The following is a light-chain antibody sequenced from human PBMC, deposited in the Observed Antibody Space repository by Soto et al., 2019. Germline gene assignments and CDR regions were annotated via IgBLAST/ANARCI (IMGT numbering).Light chain of an antibody. CDR1: TSDVGGFDY. V-gene: IGLV2-14*03. CDR3: SSYTTTGTQV. CDR2: DVS. Sequence: QSALTQPASVPGSPGQSITVSCTVTTSDVGGFDYVSWYQQHPGKAPKLMIFDVSNRPSGVSDRFSGSKSGNTASLTISGLQAEDEADYYCSSYTTTGTQVFGTGTKVTVL. J-gene: IGLJ1*01.